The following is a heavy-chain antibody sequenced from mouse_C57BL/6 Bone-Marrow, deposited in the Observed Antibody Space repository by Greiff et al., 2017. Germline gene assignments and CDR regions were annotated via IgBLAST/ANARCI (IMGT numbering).Heavy chain of an antibody. CDR3: ARIGSSYWYFDV. CDR2: IYPSDSET. V-gene: IGHV1-61*01. Sequence: VQLQQPGAELVRPGSSVKLSCKASGYTFTSYWMDWVKQRPGQGLEWIGNIYPSDSETHYNQKFKDKATLTVDKSSSTAYMQLSSLTSEDSAVYYCARIGSSYWYFDVWGTGTTVTVSS. J-gene: IGHJ1*03. D-gene: IGHD1-1*01. CDR1: GYTFTSYW.